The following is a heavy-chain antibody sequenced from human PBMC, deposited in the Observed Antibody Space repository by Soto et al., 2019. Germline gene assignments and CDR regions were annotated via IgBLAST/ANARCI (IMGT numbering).Heavy chain of an antibody. D-gene: IGHD3-10*01. Sequence: QVQLQESGPGLVKPSQTLSLTCTVSGDPISSGDYYWSWIRQPPGKGLEWIGYIYYSGTTYYSPSSXSXVXLXXVTSKNKYSLELSSVTAAATAVYYCALAPYRGINSRGALDMWGKGTMVTVSS. V-gene: IGHV4-30-4*01. J-gene: IGHJ3*02. CDR3: ALAPYRGINSRGALDM. CDR1: GDPISSGDYY. CDR2: IYYSGTT.